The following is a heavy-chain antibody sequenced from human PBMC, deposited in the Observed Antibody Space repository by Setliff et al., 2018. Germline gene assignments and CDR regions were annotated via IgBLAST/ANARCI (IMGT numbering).Heavy chain of an antibody. CDR3: ARETTAWGYVDTAMVTFIDQ. CDR1: GYTFISYG. Sequence: ASVKVSCKASGYTFISYGISWVRQAPGQGLEWMGWISAYNGNTNYAQKLQGRVTMTTDTSTSTAYMELRSLRSDDTAVYYCARETTAWGYVDTAMVTFIDQWGQGTLVTVSS. D-gene: IGHD5-18*01. V-gene: IGHV1-18*01. CDR2: ISAYNGNT. J-gene: IGHJ4*02.